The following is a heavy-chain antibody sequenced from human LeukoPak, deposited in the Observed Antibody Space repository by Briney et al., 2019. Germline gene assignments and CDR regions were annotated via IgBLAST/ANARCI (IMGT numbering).Heavy chain of an antibody. CDR2: TSDSGST. CDR3: ARWHGSDRYFDY. Sequence: SETLSLTCTVSGGSIRNYYWNWIRRPPGKGLEWVGYTSDSGSTYYNPSLKSRVTISVDTSNNQFSLKLTSATAADTAVYYCARWHGSDRYFDYWGQGTLVTVSS. J-gene: IGHJ4*02. V-gene: IGHV4-59*01. CDR1: GGSIRNYY. D-gene: IGHD6-19*01.